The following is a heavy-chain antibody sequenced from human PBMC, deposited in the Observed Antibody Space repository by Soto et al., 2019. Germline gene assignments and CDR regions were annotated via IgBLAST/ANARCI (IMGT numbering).Heavy chain of an antibody. D-gene: IGHD2-21*01. CDR3: ARRWGGTFDY. Sequence: QVQLQESGPGLVKPSETLSLTCTVSGGSISSYYWSWIRQPPGKGLEWIGYIYYSGSTNYNPSLRSRVTISVDTSKNQCSLKLRSVTAADTAVYYCARRWGGTFDYWGQGTLVTVSS. J-gene: IGHJ4*02. CDR1: GGSISSYY. V-gene: IGHV4-59*01. CDR2: IYYSGST.